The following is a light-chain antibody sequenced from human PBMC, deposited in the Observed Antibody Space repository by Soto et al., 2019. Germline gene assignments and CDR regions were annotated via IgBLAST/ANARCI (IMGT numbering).Light chain of an antibody. CDR2: DVT. Sequence: QSALTRPRSVSGSPGQSVTISCTGTSIDVGGYNYDSWYQQHPGKVPKLMIYDVTKRPSGVPDRFSGSKSGNTASLTISGLQAEDDADYYCCSYRGDNTLLFGEGTTLTVL. V-gene: IGLV2-11*01. CDR1: SIDVGGYNY. J-gene: IGLJ2*01. CDR3: CSYRGDNTLL.